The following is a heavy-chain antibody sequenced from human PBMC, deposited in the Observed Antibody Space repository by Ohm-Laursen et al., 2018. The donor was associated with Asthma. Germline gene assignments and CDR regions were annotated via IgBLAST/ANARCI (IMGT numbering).Heavy chain of an antibody. J-gene: IGHJ4*02. CDR2: IWHDGSEK. V-gene: IGHV3-33*01. D-gene: IGHD6-6*01. CDR3: ARDIGSSSTDYFDY. CDR1: GFTFSSYK. Sequence: SLRLSCTAFGFTFSSYKMHWVRQAPGKGLEWVAIIWHDGSEKVYADSVKGRFTLSRDNSKNTVFLQMNSLTAEDTAVYYCARDIGSSSTDYFDYWGQGTLVTVSS.